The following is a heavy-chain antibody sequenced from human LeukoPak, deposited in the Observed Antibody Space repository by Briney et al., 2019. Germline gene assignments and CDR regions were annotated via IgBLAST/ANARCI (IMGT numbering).Heavy chain of an antibody. CDR2: ISYDGSNK. CDR3: AAGSTAMAGFDY. V-gene: IGHV3-30*04. D-gene: IGHD5-18*01. Sequence: GGSLRLSCAASGFTFSSYAMHWVRQAPGKGLEWVAVISYDGSNKYYADSVKGRFTISRDNSKNTLYLQMNSLRAEDTAVYYCAAGSTAMAGFDYWGQGTLVTVSS. J-gene: IGHJ4*02. CDR1: GFTFSSYA.